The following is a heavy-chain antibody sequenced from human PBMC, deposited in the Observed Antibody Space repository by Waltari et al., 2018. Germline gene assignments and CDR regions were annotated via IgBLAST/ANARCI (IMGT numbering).Heavy chain of an antibody. D-gene: IGHD2-21*02. CDR1: GGSISNYY. CDR3: ARSGDFGDYDA. J-gene: IGHJ5*02. V-gene: IGHV4-4*07. Sequence: QVQLQESGPGLVKPSETLSLTCSVSGGSISNYYWTWVRQSAGKGLEWIGRVYFSGHTSYNPSLESRVTVALDTSSNEFSLKLRFVTAADTGVYFCARSGDFGDYDAWGQGTLVTVS. CDR2: VYFSGHT.